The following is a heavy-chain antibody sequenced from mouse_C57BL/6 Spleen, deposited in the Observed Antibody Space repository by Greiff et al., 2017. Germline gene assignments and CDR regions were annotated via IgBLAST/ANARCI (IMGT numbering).Heavy chain of an antibody. CDR1: GYTFTSYW. CDR3: ARSGECDDFEY. V-gene: IGHV1-53*01. Sequence: VQLQQPGAELVKPGASVKLSCKASGYTFTSYWMHWVKQRPGQGLEWIGKINPSNGGTNYNEKFKGKATLTVDTSSSTAYMQLSSLTSEDAAVYYYARSGECDDFEYWGKGITLT. J-gene: IGHJ2*01. CDR2: INPSNGGT. D-gene: IGHD4-1*01.